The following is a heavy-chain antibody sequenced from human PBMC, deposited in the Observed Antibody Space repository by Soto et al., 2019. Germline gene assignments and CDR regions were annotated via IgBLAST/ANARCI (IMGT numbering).Heavy chain of an antibody. J-gene: IGHJ3*02. Sequence: QLHLVQSGAVVKKPGASVTVSCSASGYPVTAYYMHWVRQAPGRGLEWMGGINPATGAAKYTQTFQGRVTMTRDTATSTVLMELGGLNSEDPAVFYCARGGGVGVAGSAAFDMWGQGTLVTVSS. CDR3: ARGGGVGVAGSAAFDM. CDR2: INPATGAA. CDR1: GYPVTAYY. V-gene: IGHV1-2*02. D-gene: IGHD3-3*01.